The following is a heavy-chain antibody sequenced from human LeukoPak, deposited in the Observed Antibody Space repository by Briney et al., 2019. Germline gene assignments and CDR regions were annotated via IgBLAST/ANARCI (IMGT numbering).Heavy chain of an antibody. D-gene: IGHD2-21*02. Sequence: SVKVSCKASGGTFNTYAFNWVRQAPGQGLEWMGRIIPVFGTPHYAQEYQGRVTITTNEFARTAYMDLSSLRSHVKDSYYCARIEGDNGVFVFWGQGTLVTVSS. CDR3: ARIEGDNGVFVF. CDR2: IIPVFGTP. CDR1: GGTFNTYA. J-gene: IGHJ4*02. V-gene: IGHV1-69*05.